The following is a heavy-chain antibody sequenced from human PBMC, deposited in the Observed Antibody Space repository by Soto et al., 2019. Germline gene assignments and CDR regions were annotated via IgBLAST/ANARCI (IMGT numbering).Heavy chain of an antibody. V-gene: IGHV3-30-3*01. J-gene: IGHJ4*02. D-gene: IGHD3-10*01. CDR2: ISYDGSNK. Sequence: PGGSLRLSCAASGFTFSSYAMHWVRQAPGKGLEWVAVISYDGSNKYYADSVKGRFTISRDNSKNTLYLQMNSLRAEDTAVYYCASSRDTMVRGVSNYWGQGTLVTSPQ. CDR3: ASSRDTMVRGVSNY. CDR1: GFTFSSYA.